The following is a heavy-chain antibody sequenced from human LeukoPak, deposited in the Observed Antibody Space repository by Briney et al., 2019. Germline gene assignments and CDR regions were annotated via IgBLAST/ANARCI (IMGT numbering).Heavy chain of an antibody. CDR1: GGSISSGGYY. CDR2: IYYSGST. Sequence: SETLSLTCTVSGGSISSGGYYWSWIRQPPGTGLEWVGYIYYSGSTYYNPSLKSRLTISLDTSKDQFSLNLSSVTAADTAVYYCARASSGAPRLGFDPWGQGTQVTVSS. D-gene: IGHD3-22*01. V-gene: IGHV4-31*03. J-gene: IGHJ5*02. CDR3: ARASSGAPRLGFDP.